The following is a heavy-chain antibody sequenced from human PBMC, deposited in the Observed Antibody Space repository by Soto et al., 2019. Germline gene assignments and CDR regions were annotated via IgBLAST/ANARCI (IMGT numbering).Heavy chain of an antibody. CDR3: AREREPVTVRGVINYYFDY. D-gene: IGHD3-10*01. CDR1: GYTFTSYY. Sequence: ASVKVSCKASGYTFTSYYMHWVRQAPGQGLEWMGIINPSGGSTSYAQKFQGRVTMTRDTSTSTVYMELSSLRSEDTAVYYCAREREPVTVRGVINYYFDYWGQGTLVTVSS. CDR2: INPSGGST. J-gene: IGHJ4*02. V-gene: IGHV1-46*01.